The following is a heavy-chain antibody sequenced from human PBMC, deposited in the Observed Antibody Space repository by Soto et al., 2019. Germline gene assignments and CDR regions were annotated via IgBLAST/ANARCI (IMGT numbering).Heavy chain of an antibody. V-gene: IGHV2-5*02. Sequence: QITLKESGPTLVRPAQPLTLTGDFSGFSLSTYHMGVAWIRQPPGKALEWLALLYWDDDKRYSPSLKDRLAISKDTSKNQVVLTITNIDPGDSATYFCAHAGDYDLLTFDHWGPGTLVTVSS. J-gene: IGHJ4*01. CDR1: GFSLSTYHMG. D-gene: IGHD4-17*01. CDR2: LYWDDDK. CDR3: AHAGDYDLLTFDH.